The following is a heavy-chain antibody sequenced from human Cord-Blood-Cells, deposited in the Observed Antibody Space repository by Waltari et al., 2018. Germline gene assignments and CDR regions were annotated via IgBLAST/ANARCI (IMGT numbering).Heavy chain of an antibody. CDR3: ARGGVVPAAILGSY. CDR2: INHSGST. Sequence: QVQLQQWGAGLLKPSETLSLTCAVYGGSFSGYYWSWIRQPPGKGLEWIGEINHSGSTNYNPSLKSRVSISVDTSKNQFSLKLSSVTAADTAVYYCARGGVVPAAILGSYWGQGTLVTVSS. J-gene: IGHJ4*02. D-gene: IGHD2-2*02. CDR1: GGSFSGYY. V-gene: IGHV4-34*01.